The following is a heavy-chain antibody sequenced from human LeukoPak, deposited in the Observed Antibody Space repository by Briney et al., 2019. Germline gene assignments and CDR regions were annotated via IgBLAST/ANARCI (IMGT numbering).Heavy chain of an antibody. CDR3: AKDTSNYSFDY. Sequence: GGSLRLSCAASGFTFSSSAMSWVRQAPGKGLEWVSAISNNGGYTYYADSVQGRFTISRDNSKSTLCLQMNSLRAEDTAVYYCAKDTSNYSFDYWGQGTLVTVSS. V-gene: IGHV3-23*01. D-gene: IGHD4-11*01. CDR2: ISNNGGYT. J-gene: IGHJ4*02. CDR1: GFTFSSSA.